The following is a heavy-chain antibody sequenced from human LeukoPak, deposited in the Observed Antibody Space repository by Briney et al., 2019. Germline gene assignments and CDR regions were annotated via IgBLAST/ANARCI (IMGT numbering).Heavy chain of an antibody. D-gene: IGHD6-13*01. Sequence: GGSLRLSCAASGFTFDDYAMSWVRQAPGKGLEWVSGINWNGGSTGYADSVKGRFTISRDNAKNSLYLQMNSLRAEDTALYYCARAHTYSSSWYLDYWGQGTLVTVSS. CDR2: INWNGGST. J-gene: IGHJ4*02. CDR3: ARAHTYSSSWYLDY. CDR1: GFTFDDYA. V-gene: IGHV3-20*04.